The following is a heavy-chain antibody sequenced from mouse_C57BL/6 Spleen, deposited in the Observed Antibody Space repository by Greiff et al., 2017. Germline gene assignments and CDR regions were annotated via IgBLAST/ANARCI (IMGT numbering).Heavy chain of an antibody. CDR3: TRPSDGYYGYFDV. D-gene: IGHD2-3*01. CDR1: GFTFSDAW. V-gene: IGHV6-6*01. J-gene: IGHJ1*03. Sequence: EVKVEESGGGLVQPGGSMKLSCAASGFTFSDAWMDWVRQSPEKGLEWVAEIRNKANNHATYYAESVKGRFTISRDDSKSSVYLQMNSLRAEDTGSYYGTRPSDGYYGYFDVWGTGTTVTVSS. CDR2: IRNKANNHAT.